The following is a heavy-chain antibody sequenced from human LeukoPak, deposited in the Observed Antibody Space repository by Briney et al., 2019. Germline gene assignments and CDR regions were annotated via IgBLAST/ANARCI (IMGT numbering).Heavy chain of an antibody. V-gene: IGHV4-4*07. CDR3: ARGVSWYNWFDP. CDR2: IYSSGTT. CDR1: GGSMSTFY. D-gene: IGHD6-13*01. J-gene: IGHJ5*02. Sequence: PSETLSLTCTASGGSMSTFYWHWIRRPAGKGLEWVGCIYSSGTTNYNPSLKSRDTMSLDTSQNPFSLTLRSVTAADTAVYYCARGVSWYNWFDPWGQGTLVTVSS.